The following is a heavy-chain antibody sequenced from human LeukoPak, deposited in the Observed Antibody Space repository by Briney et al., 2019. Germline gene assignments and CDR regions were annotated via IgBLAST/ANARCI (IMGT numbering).Heavy chain of an antibody. CDR1: GFTFSTYW. CDR3: ARGGGLDV. CDR2: INHNGNVN. V-gene: IGHV3-7*03. J-gene: IGHJ6*02. Sequence: GGSLRLSCVASGFTFSTYWMSWVRQAPGKGLEWVASINHNGNVNYYVDSVKGRFTISRDNAKNSLYLQMSNLRAEDTAVYFCARGGGLDVWGQGATVTVSS. D-gene: IGHD3-16*01.